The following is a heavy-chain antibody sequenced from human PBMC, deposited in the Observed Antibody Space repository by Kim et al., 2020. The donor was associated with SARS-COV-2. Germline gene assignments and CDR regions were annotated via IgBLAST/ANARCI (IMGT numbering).Heavy chain of an antibody. V-gene: IGHV3-23*01. D-gene: IGHD1-26*01. Sequence: GGFLRLSCAASGFTFSSYAMSWVRQAPGKGLEWVSAISGSGGSTYYADSVKGRFTISRDNSKNTLYLQMNSLRAEDTAVYYCAKEARLAWELLGRYFDYWGQGTLVTVSS. CDR1: GFTFSSYA. CDR3: AKEARLAWELLGRYFDY. J-gene: IGHJ4*02. CDR2: ISGSGGST.